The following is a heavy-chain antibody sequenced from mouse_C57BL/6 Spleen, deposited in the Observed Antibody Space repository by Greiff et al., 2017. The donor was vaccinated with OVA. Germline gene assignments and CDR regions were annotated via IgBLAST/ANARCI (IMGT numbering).Heavy chain of an antibody. CDR3: ASYMEDSRSFAY. J-gene: IGHJ3*01. CDR2: IRNKANGYTT. CDR1: GFTFTDYY. Sequence: DVMLVESGGGLVQPGGSLSLSCAASGFTFTDYYMSWVRQPPGQALEWLGFIRNKANGYTTEYNAAVKGRFTISRDNSQNILYLQMNALGAEDSATYYGASYMEDSRSFAYWGQGTLVTVSA. D-gene: IGHD3-2*01. V-gene: IGHV7-3*01.